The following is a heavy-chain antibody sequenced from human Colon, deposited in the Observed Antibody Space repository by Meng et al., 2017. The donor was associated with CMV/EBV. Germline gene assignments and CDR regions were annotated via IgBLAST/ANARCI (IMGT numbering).Heavy chain of an antibody. CDR3: AGSQGDSNYGIDY. CDR2: INPNSGDT. D-gene: IGHD4-11*01. Sequence: ASVQVSCKASGYTFTGYYMHWVRQAPGQGLEWMGWINPNSGDTNYAQKFQGRVTMTRDMSISTAYMELSRLRSDDTAVYYCAGSQGDSNYGIDYWGQGTLVTVSS. CDR1: GYTFTGYY. V-gene: IGHV1-2*02. J-gene: IGHJ4*02.